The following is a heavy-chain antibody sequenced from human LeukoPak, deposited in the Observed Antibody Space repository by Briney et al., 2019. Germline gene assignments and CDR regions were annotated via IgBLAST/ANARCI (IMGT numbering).Heavy chain of an antibody. CDR1: GLTVRSNY. J-gene: IGHJ4*02. CDR2: IYGADTT. V-gene: IGHV3-66*01. Sequence: PGGSLRLSCAASGLTVRSNYINWVRQAPGKGLEWVSVIYGADTTDYADSVKDRFTIFRDKSKNTLYLQMSSLRAEDTAVYYCARGGWLGSNYHPIDYWGQGTLVTVSS. D-gene: IGHD3-10*01. CDR3: ARGGWLGSNYHPIDY.